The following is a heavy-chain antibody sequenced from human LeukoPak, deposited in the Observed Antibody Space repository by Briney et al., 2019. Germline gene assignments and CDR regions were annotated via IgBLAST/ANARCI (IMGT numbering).Heavy chain of an antibody. CDR2: IRYDGSNK. CDR3: ARSPYDSSGYYFC. V-gene: IGHV3-30*02. Sequence: PGGSLRLSCAASGFTFSSYGMHWVRQAPGKGLEWVAFIRYDGSNKYYADSVKGRFTISRDNSKNTLYLQMNSLRAEDTAVYYCARSPYDSSGYYFCWGQGTLVTVSS. J-gene: IGHJ4*02. D-gene: IGHD3-22*01. CDR1: GFTFSSYG.